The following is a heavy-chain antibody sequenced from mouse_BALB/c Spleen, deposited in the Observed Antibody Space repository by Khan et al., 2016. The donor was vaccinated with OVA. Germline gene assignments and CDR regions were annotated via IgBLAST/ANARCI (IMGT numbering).Heavy chain of an antibody. CDR1: GFNIKDTY. CDR3: VRFFSRLYGSGWFAY. V-gene: IGHV14-3*02. D-gene: IGHD1-1*01. J-gene: IGHJ3*01. Sequence: VQLQQSGAELAKPGASVKLSCTASGFNIKDTYIHWVKQRPEQGLEWIGRIDPANGDTKCDPKFQGKATIKADNSSNNAYLQISSLTSEDTAVYYGVRFFSRLYGSGWFAYWGQGTLVTVSA. CDR2: IDPANGDT.